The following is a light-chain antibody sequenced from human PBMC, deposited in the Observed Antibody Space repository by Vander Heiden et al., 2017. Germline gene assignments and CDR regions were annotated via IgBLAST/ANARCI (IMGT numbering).Light chain of an antibody. CDR2: DAS. CDR1: QNVGSD. CDR3: QHYKNWPRT. V-gene: IGKV3-15*01. J-gene: IGKJ2*01. Sequence: EIVMTQSPATLSVSPGERATLSCRASQNVGSDLAWYQQKPGQAPRLLIFDASTRATGIPARFSGSGSGTDFTLTISSLQSEDFVVYFCQHYKNWPRTFGQGTKLGIK.